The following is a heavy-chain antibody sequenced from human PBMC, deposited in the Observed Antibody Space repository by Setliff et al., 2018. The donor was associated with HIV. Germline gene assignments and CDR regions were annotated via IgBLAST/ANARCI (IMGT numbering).Heavy chain of an antibody. J-gene: IGHJ5*02. Sequence: SETLSLTCTVSGGSISSSFHYCSWIRQPPGKGLEWIGEVSFSGSTNYSPSLKSRVTISVDTSKNQFSLKMTSVTAADTAVYYCVEHRNRGFDPWGQGTLVTVSS. D-gene: IGHD1-26*01. CDR2: VSFSGST. V-gene: IGHV4-39*07. CDR3: VEHRNRGFDP. CDR1: GGSISSSFHY.